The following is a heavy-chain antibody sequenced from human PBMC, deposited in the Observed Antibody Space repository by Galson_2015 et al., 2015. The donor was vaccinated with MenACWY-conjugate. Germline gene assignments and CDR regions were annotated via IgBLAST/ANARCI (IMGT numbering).Heavy chain of an antibody. Sequence: PALVKPTQTLTLTCSFSGFSLSTSGMCVSWIRQPPGKALEWLARIGWDDDKYYSTSLKTRLTISKDSSKNQVVLTMTNMDPVDTATYYCARIRPTSSGYFDYWGQGTLVTVSS. J-gene: IGHJ4*02. CDR3: ARIRPTSSGYFDY. CDR1: GFSLSTSGMC. D-gene: IGHD3-22*01. V-gene: IGHV2-70*11. CDR2: IGWDDDK.